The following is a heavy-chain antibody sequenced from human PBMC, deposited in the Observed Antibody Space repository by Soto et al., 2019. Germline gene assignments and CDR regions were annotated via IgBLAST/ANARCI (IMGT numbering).Heavy chain of an antibody. CDR3: ARGRRFYYGSGSYYNPIDY. V-gene: IGHV4-34*01. J-gene: IGHJ4*02. CDR1: GGSFSGYY. CDR2: INHSGST. Sequence: AETLSLTCAVYGGSFSGYYWIWIRQPPGKGLEWIGEINHSGSTNYNPSLKSRVTISVGTSKNQFSLKLSSVTAADTAVYYCARGRRFYYGSGSYYNPIDYWGQGTLVTVSS. D-gene: IGHD3-10*01.